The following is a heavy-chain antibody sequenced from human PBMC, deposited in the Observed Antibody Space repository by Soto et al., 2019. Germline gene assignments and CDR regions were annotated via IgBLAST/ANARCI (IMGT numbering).Heavy chain of an antibody. CDR3: ARTGIAAAGYDY. Sequence: SVKVSCKASGGTFSSYAISWVRQAPGQGLEWMGGIIPIFGTANYAQKFQGRVTITADESTSTAYMELGSLRSEDTAVYYCARTGIAAAGYDYWGQGTLVTVSS. V-gene: IGHV1-69*13. CDR1: GGTFSSYA. D-gene: IGHD6-13*01. CDR2: IIPIFGTA. J-gene: IGHJ4*02.